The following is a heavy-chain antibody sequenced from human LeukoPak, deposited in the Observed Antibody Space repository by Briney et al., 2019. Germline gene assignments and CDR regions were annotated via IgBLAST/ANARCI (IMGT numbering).Heavy chain of an antibody. CDR2: ISGDGGST. D-gene: IGHD3-9*01. V-gene: IGHV3-43*02. Sequence: GGSLRLSCAASGSTFDDYAMHWDRQAPGKGLEWVSLISGDGGSTYYADSVKGRFTISRDNSKNSLYLQMNSLRTEDTAFYYCAKADWLSEYYFDYWGQGTLVTVSS. J-gene: IGHJ4*02. CDR3: AKADWLSEYYFDY. CDR1: GSTFDDYA.